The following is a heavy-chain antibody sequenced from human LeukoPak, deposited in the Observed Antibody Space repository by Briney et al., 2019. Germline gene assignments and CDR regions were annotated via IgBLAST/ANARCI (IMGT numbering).Heavy chain of an antibody. J-gene: IGHJ4*01. Sequence: GGSLRLSCAASGFTFSSYAMSWVRQAPGKGLEWVSAISDSGGSTYYADSVKGRFTIPSDNSKNTLYLQMKSLRAADTAVHYRAKDPCGIVGATTDFDYWGQGTLVTVSS. CDR3: AKDPCGIVGATTDFDY. CDR2: ISDSGGST. V-gene: IGHV3-23*01. D-gene: IGHD1-26*01. CDR1: GFTFSSYA.